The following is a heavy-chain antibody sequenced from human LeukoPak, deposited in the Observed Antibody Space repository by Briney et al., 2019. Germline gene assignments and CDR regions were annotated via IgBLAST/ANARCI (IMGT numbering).Heavy chain of an antibody. J-gene: IGHJ4*02. CDR2: IKQDGSEK. Sequence: GGSLRLSCAASGFTVSSNYMSWVRQAPGKGLEWVANIKQDGSEKYYVDSVKGRFTISRDNAKNSLYLQMNSLRAEDTAVYYCARKNGLDYWGQGTLVTVSS. CDR3: ARKNGLDY. CDR1: GFTVSSNY. V-gene: IGHV3-7*01.